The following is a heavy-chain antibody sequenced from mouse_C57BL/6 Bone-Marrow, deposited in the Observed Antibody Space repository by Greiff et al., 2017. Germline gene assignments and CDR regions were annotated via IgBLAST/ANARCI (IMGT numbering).Heavy chain of an antibody. D-gene: IGHD1-1*01. CDR1: GFSLTSYG. CDR3: ARHITTVVATRNYAMDY. CDR2: IWSDGST. V-gene: IGHV2-6-1*01. Sequence: VKLQESGPGLVAPSQSLSITCTVSGFSLTSYGVHWVRQPPGKGLEWLVVIWSDGSTTYNSALKSRLSISKDNSKSQVFLKMNSLQTDDTAMYYCARHITTVVATRNYAMDYWGQGTSVTVSS. J-gene: IGHJ4*01.